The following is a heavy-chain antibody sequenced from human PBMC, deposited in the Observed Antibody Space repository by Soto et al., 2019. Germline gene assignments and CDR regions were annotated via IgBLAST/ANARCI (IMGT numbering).Heavy chain of an antibody. CDR2: IIPVLGIA. CDR1: GGTFSNYA. V-gene: IGHV1-69*02. D-gene: IGHD3-10*01. CDR3: AAAGKLIPLTDFDN. Sequence: QVQLVQSGAEVKNPGSSVKVSCKASGGTFSNYAINWVRQAPGQGLEWMGRIIPVLGIANYARNFQGRVTIAADKSTRAAYMEMSSLTSDDTAVYYCAAAGKLIPLTDFDNWGQGTLVTVSS. J-gene: IGHJ4*02.